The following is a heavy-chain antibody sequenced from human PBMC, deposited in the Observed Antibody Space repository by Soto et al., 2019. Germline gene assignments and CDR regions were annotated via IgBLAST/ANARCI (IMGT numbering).Heavy chain of an antibody. CDR1: GFTFYRYD. CDR3: VRRGSETGWYYDQ. J-gene: IGHJ4*02. V-gene: IGHV3-23*02. Sequence: EVQLLESGGGLVQPGGSLRLSCAASGFTFYRYDMFWVRQTPRRGLEWVSFISGSGGRIEYGDFVRGRFTASRDNAEDTLSLQMNSLAFDDTGVYYCVRRGSETGWYYDQWGQGTVVAVSS. CDR2: ISGSGGRI. D-gene: IGHD6-19*01.